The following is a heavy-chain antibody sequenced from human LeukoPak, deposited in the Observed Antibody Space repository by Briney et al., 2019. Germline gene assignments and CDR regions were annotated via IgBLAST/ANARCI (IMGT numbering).Heavy chain of an antibody. J-gene: IGHJ4*02. CDR1: GFTFGPYT. D-gene: IGHD6-19*01. Sequence: GGSLRLSCAASGFTFGPYTMNWVRQAPGKGLEWVSYISSSSDTIYYADSVKGRFTISRDNAKNSLYLQMSSLRAEDTALYLCAGGDRNGWYFYYWGQGTLVTVSS. CDR2: ISSSSDTI. V-gene: IGHV3-48*04. CDR3: AGGDRNGWYFYY.